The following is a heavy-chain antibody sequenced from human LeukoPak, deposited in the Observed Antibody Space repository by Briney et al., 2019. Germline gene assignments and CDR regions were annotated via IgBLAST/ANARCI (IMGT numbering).Heavy chain of an antibody. CDR1: RGTFSSYA. Sequence: PVKVSCKASRGTFSSYAISWVRQAPGQGLEWMGGIIPIFGTANYAQKFQGRVTITTDESTSTAYMELSSLRSEDTAVYYCARVSYSYGFPSYYYYYMDVWGKGTTVTVS. CDR3: ARVSYSYGFPSYYYYYMDV. CDR2: IIPIFGTA. D-gene: IGHD5-18*01. V-gene: IGHV1-69*05. J-gene: IGHJ6*03.